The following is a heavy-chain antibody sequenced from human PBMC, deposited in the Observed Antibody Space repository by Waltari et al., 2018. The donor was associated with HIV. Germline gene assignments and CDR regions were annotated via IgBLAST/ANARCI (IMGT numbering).Heavy chain of an antibody. J-gene: IGHJ6*02. Sequence: EVLLVASGGGLVQPGGSLRLSCGTSGSILSSYGMSWVRQAPGQGLEWLANIKPDGSETYYVDSVKGRFTISRDNAKNSVYLQMDSLRVEDTALYFCARDTGSQYYYYGMDVWGQGTMVSVS. CDR3: ARDTGSQYYYYGMDV. CDR2: IKPDGSET. V-gene: IGHV3-7*01. D-gene: IGHD3-10*01. CDR1: GSILSSYG.